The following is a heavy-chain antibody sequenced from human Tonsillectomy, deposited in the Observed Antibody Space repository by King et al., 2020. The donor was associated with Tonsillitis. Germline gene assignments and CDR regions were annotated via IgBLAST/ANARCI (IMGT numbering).Heavy chain of an antibody. Sequence: VQLVESGGGLVQPGESLRLSCLASGFTFGGYAMNWVRQAPGKGLEWVSVITASGSGTYYADSVKGRFTISRDNSKNTLYLQMNSLRAEDTALYYCARFQFGSGSFGSWGQGTLVTVSS. CDR1: GFTFGGYA. V-gene: IGHV3-23*04. D-gene: IGHD3-10*01. J-gene: IGHJ4*02. CDR2: ITASGSGT. CDR3: ARFQFGSGSFGS.